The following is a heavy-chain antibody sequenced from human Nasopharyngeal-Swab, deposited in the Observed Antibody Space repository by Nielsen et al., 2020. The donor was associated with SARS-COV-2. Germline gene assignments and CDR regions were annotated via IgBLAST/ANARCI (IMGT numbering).Heavy chain of an antibody. D-gene: IGHD2-2*01. Sequence: WVRQAPGQGLEWMGGIIPIFGTANYAQKFQGRVTITADKSTSTAYMELSSLRSEDTAVYYCASPYCSSISCRLSYYYGMDVWGQGTTVTVSS. V-gene: IGHV1-69*06. CDR3: ASPYCSSISCRLSYYYGMDV. J-gene: IGHJ6*02. CDR2: IIPIFGTA.